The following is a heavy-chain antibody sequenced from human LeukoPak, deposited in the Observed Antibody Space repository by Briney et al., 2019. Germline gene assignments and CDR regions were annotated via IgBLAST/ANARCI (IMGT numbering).Heavy chain of an antibody. CDR2: IYGSGST. V-gene: IGHV4-38-2*01. CDR3: ARLLGGLSVGGYFVDY. J-gene: IGHJ4*02. Sequence: PSETLSLTCAVSGYSVSSGYYWGWLRQPPGEGLGGSGSIYGSGSTYYNPSLKSRVTISVDTSKNQFSPKLSSVTAADTAVYYCARLLGGLSVGGYFVDYWGPGTLVTVSS. D-gene: IGHD3-10*01. CDR1: GYSVSSGYY.